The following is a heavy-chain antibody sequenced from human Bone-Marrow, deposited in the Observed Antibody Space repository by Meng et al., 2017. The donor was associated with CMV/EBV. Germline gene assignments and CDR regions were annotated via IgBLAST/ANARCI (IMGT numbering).Heavy chain of an antibody. V-gene: IGHV3-74*01. D-gene: IGHD3-3*01. J-gene: IGHJ6*02. CDR2: INSDGSST. CDR3: ARWEWFVSGMDV. CDR1: GFTFSSYA. Sequence: GGSLRLSCAASGFTFSSYAMSWVRQAPGKGLVWVSRINSDGSSTSYADSVKGRFTISRDNAKNTLYLQMNSLRAEDTAVYYCARWEWFVSGMDVWGQGTTVTVSS.